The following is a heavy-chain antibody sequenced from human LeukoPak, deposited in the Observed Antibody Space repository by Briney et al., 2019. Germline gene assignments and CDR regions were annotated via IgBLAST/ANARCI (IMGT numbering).Heavy chain of an antibody. CDR3: ARVFGVVIIRWFDP. Sequence: SETLSLTCAVYGGSFSGYYWSWIRQPPGKGLEWIGEINHSGSTNYNPSLKSRVTISVDTSKNQFSLKLSSVTAADTAVYYCARVFGVVIIRWFDPWGQGTLVTVSS. J-gene: IGHJ5*02. CDR2: INHSGST. CDR1: GGSFSGYY. D-gene: IGHD3-3*01. V-gene: IGHV4-34*01.